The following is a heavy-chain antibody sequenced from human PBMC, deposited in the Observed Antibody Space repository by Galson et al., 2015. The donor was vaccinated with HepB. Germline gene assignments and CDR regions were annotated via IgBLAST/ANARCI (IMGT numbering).Heavy chain of an antibody. CDR2: ISEHSANT. V-gene: IGHV1-18*04. CDR3: ARVYGESDYIWWNYRDYYYGMDV. CDR1: GYTFTSYG. J-gene: IGHJ6*02. Sequence: SVKVSCKASGYTFTSYGISWVRQAPGQGLEWMGWISEHSANTNYAQNFQGRVTMTTDTSTNTAYMELRSLTSDDTAVYYCARVYGESDYIWWNYRDYYYGMDVWDQGTTVTVSS. D-gene: IGHD3-16*02.